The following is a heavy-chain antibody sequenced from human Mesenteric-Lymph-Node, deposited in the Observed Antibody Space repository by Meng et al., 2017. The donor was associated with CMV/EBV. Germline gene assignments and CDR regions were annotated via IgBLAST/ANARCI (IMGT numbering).Heavy chain of an antibody. J-gene: IGHJ4*02. V-gene: IGHV1-18*01. Sequence: SGYTFNNCGISWVRQAPAQGLEWMGWINTYNSKTNYAQSVQDRVTITTDTSTSTDYMELRSLRSDDTAVYYCAGVGGFGELLYYFDYWGQGTLVTVSS. CDR2: INTYNSKT. CDR3: AGVGGFGELLYYFDY. D-gene: IGHD3-10*01. CDR1: GYTFNNCG.